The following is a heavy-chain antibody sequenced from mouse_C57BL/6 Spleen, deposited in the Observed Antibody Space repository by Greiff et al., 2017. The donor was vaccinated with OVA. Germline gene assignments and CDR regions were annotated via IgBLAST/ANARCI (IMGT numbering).Heavy chain of an antibody. D-gene: IGHD1-1*01. CDR2: INYDGSST. J-gene: IGHJ4*01. Sequence: EVMLVESEGGLVQPGSSMKLSCTASGFTFSDYYMAWVRQVPEKGLEWVANINYDGSSTYYLDSLKSRFIISRDNAKNILYLQMSSLKSEDTATYDCARVLLLYYYAMDYWGQGTSVTVSS. V-gene: IGHV5-16*01. CDR3: ARVLLLYYYAMDY. CDR1: GFTFSDYY.